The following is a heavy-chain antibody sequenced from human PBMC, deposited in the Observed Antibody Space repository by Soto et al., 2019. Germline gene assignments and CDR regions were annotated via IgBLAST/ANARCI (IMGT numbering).Heavy chain of an antibody. Sequence: GGSLRLSCAASGFTVSSNYMSWVRQAPGKGLEWVSVIYSGGSTYYADSVKGRFTISRHNSKNTLYLQMNSLRAEDTAVYYCARMRVFGVVAHYYYYMDVWGKGTTVTVSS. D-gene: IGHD3-3*01. CDR3: ARMRVFGVVAHYYYYMDV. CDR1: GFTVSSNY. CDR2: IYSGGST. V-gene: IGHV3-53*04. J-gene: IGHJ6*03.